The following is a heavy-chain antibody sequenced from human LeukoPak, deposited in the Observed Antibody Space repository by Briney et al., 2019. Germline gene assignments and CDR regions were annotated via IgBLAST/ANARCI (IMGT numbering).Heavy chain of an antibody. Sequence: ASVKVSCKASGYTFTSYAMHWVRQAPGQRLEWMGWINAGNGNTKYSQKFQGRVTITRDTSASTAYMELSSLRSEDTAVYYCARDRRSGFNWFDPWGQGTLVTVSS. CDR1: GYTFTSYA. D-gene: IGHD6-19*01. V-gene: IGHV1-3*01. CDR2: INAGNGNT. CDR3: ARDRRSGFNWFDP. J-gene: IGHJ5*02.